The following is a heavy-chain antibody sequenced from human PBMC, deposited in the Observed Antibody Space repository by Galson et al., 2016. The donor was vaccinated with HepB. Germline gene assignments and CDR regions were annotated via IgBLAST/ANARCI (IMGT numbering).Heavy chain of an antibody. J-gene: IGHJ4*02. CDR1: GYTFTTHY. CDR2: IYPSGGTT. Sequence: SVKVSCKASGYTFTTHYIHWVRQAPGQGLEWMGIIYPSGGTTSHAQTFQGRVTMTRDTSTSTVYMELSSLESEDTAVYSCAREVPHSGGLDYWGQGTLVTVSS. D-gene: IGHD3-16*01. CDR3: AREVPHSGGLDY. V-gene: IGHV1-46*01.